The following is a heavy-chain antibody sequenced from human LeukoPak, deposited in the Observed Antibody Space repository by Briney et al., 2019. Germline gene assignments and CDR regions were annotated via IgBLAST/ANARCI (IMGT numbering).Heavy chain of an antibody. CDR2: ISSSGSTI. J-gene: IGHJ4*02. CDR3: ARGATIFYYFDY. CDR1: GFTFSSYE. Sequence: GGSLRLSCAASGFTFSSYEMNWVRQAPGKGLEWVSYISSSGSTIYYADSVKGRFTISRDNAKNSLYLQMNSLRAEDTAVYYCARGATIFYYFDYWGQGTLVTVSS. D-gene: IGHD3-3*01. V-gene: IGHV3-48*03.